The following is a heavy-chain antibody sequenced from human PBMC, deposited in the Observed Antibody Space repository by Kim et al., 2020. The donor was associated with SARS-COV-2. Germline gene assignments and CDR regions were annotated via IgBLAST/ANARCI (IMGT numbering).Heavy chain of an antibody. D-gene: IGHD6-6*01. Sequence: GKGRFTISRDNAKNTLYLQMNSLRAEDTAVYYCANGAARLPNYYYYGMDVWGQGTTVTVSS. CDR3: ANGAARLPNYYYYGMDV. J-gene: IGHJ6*02. V-gene: IGHV3-23*01.